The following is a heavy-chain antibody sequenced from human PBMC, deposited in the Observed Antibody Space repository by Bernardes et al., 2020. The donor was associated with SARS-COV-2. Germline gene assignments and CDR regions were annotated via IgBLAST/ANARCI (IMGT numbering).Heavy chain of an antibody. CDR2: ISSGGDTI. CDR1: GFIFTTYS. V-gene: IGHV3-48*01. Sequence: GGSLRLSCVGSGFIFTTYSMSWVRQAPGKGLEWLLFISSGGDTIHDADSVRGRFTVSRDDAKNSVYLQMNSLRAEVTAVYYCARGWRENSFDYWGQGALVTVSS. CDR3: ARGWRENSFDY. D-gene: IGHD2-15*01. J-gene: IGHJ4*02.